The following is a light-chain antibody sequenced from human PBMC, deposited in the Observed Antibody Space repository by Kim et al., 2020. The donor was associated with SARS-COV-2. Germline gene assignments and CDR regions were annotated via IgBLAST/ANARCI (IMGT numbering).Light chain of an antibody. J-gene: IGKJ4*01. CDR2: DAS. CDR3: QQGYSSPLT. CDR1: QSISRY. V-gene: IGKV1-39*01. Sequence: SASVGDRITITCRASQSISRYLNWYQQNPGKASNLLIYDASSLESGVPSRFSVSGSGTDFTLTISSLQFEDFATYYCQQGYSSPLTFGGGTKLEI.